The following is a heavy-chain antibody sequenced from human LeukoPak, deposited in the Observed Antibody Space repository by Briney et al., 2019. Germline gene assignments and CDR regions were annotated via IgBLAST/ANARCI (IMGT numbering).Heavy chain of an antibody. CDR3: ARDGGTP. CDR2: IYYSGST. CDR1: GGSISSGSYY. J-gene: IGHJ5*02. Sequence: SQTLSLTCTVSGGSISSGSYYWSWIRQPPGKGLEWIGYIYYSGSTNYNPSLKSRVTISVDTSKNQFSLKLSSVTAADTAVYYCARDGGTPWGQGTLVTVSS. V-gene: IGHV4-61*01. D-gene: IGHD3-16*01.